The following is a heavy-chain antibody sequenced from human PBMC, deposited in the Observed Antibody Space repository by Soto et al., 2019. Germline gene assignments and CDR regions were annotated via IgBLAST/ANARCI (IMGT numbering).Heavy chain of an antibody. CDR3: ANLPGDDVGAFDI. J-gene: IGHJ3*02. CDR2: ISYDGSNK. V-gene: IGHV3-30*18. CDR1: GFTFSSYG. D-gene: IGHD4-17*01. Sequence: QVQLVESGGGVVQPGRSLRLSCAASGFTFSSYGMHWVRQAPGKGLEWVAVISYDGSNKYYADSVKGRFTISRDNSKNTLYLQMNSLRAEDTAVYYCANLPGDDVGAFDIWGQGTMVTVSS.